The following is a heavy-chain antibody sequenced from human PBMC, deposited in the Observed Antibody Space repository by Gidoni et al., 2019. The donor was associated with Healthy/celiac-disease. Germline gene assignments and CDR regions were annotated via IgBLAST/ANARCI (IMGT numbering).Heavy chain of an antibody. CDR1: GFTFSSYA. D-gene: IGHD6-13*01. CDR2: ISGSGGST. J-gene: IGHJ4*02. CDR3: AKRRGQQLVRGGFDY. V-gene: IGHV3-23*01. Sequence: EVQLLESGGGLVQPGGSLRLSCAASGFTFSSYAMSWVRQAPGKGLEWVSAISGSGGSTYYADSVKGRFTISRDKSKNTLYLQMNSLRAEDTAVYYCAKRRGQQLVRGGFDYWGQGTLVTVSS.